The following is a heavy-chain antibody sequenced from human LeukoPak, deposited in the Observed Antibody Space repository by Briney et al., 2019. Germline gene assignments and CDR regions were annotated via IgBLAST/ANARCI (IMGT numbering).Heavy chain of an antibody. J-gene: IGHJ5*02. D-gene: IGHD3-22*01. CDR1: GGSISSVDYS. CDR3: ARPYYYDSRIDP. Sequence: PSETLSPTCTVSGGSISSVDYSWSWIRQPPGKGLEWIAYMYYSGSTYYNPSLKRRVTMSADTSKNQLSLKLSSVTAADTAVYYCARPYYYDSRIDPWGQGILVTVSS. CDR2: MYYSGST. V-gene: IGHV4-30-4*01.